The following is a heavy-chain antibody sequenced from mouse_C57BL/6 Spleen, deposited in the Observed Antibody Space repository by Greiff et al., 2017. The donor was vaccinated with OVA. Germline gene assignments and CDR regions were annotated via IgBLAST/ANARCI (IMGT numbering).Heavy chain of an antibody. CDR3: AGGGYFDY. J-gene: IGHJ2*01. V-gene: IGHV1-85*01. CDR1: GYTFTSYD. CDR2: IYPRDGST. Sequence: QVQLQQSGPELVKPGASVKLSCKASGYTFTSYDINWVKQRPGQGLEWIGWIYPRDGSTTYNEKFKGKATLTVDTSSSTAYMELHSLTSEDSAVYFCAGGGYFDYWGQGTTLTVSS. D-gene: IGHD1-1*02.